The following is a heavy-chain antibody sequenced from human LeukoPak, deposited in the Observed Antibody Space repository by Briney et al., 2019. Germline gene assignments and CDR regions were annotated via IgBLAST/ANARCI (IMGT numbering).Heavy chain of an antibody. Sequence: GGSLRLSCAASGFTFSSYWMHWVRQAPGKGLVWVSRINSDGSSTSYADSVKGRFTISRDNAKSSLFLQLNSLSAEDTAMYYCARWDAYCTGGSCYFGGFAFDIWGQGTVVTVSS. CDR1: GFTFSSYW. V-gene: IGHV3-74*01. J-gene: IGHJ3*02. CDR3: ARWDAYCTGGSCYFGGFAFDI. D-gene: IGHD2-15*01. CDR2: INSDGSST.